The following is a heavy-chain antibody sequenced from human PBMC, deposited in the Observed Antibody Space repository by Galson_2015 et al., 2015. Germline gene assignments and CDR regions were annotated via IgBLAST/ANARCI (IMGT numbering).Heavy chain of an antibody. J-gene: IGHJ6*02. CDR2: ISSSGSTI. V-gene: IGHV3-48*03. Sequence: SLRLSCAASGFTFSSYEMNWVRQAPGKGLEWVSYISSSGSTIYYADSVKGRFTISRDNAKNSLYLQMNSLRAEDTAVYYCTRGGSSMLRGVMKRSAMDVWGQGTTVTVSS. CDR1: GFTFSSYE. CDR3: TRGGSSMLRGVMKRSAMDV. D-gene: IGHD3-10*01.